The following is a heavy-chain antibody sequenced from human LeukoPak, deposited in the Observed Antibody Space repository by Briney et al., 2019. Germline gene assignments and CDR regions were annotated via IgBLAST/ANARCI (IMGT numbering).Heavy chain of an antibody. J-gene: IGHJ5*02. CDR2: IWYDGSSK. CDR3: TRDVASRNWFDP. V-gene: IGHV3-33*01. Sequence: GSLRLSCAASGFTFSNYGMHWVRQAPGKGLEWVAFIWYDGSSKYYADSVKGRFTISRDNSKNTLFLQMNSLRAEDTAVYYCTRDVASRNWFDPWGQGTLVTVSS. CDR1: GFTFSNYG.